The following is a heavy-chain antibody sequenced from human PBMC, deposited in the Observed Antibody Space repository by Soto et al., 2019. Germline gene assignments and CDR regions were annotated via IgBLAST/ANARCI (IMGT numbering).Heavy chain of an antibody. CDR2: LGGNGFTT. V-gene: IGHV3-23*01. CDR3: AKALRPSLNFFYYMDV. J-gene: IGHJ6*03. D-gene: IGHD2-2*01. Sequence: EVQLLESGGGLVQPGGSLRLSCVVSGFTFGSYAMSWVRQAPEKGPEWVAILGGNGFTTYYADSVKGRFTISGDKSKSTLFLQMNSLRADDTGVYYCAKALRPSLNFFYYMDVWGRCTSVTVSS. CDR1: GFTFGSYA.